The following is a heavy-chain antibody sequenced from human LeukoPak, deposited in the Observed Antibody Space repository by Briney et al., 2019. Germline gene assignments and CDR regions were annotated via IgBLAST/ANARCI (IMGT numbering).Heavy chain of an antibody. D-gene: IGHD3-22*01. V-gene: IGHV4-34*01. J-gene: IGHJ4*02. CDR2: INHSGST. CDR3: ARAIKDGYYSRVYYFDY. CDR1: GEFFIYNY. Sequence: SETLSLTCAVYGEFFIYNYWTWIRQPPGKGLEWIGEINHSGSTYYNPSLKSRVTISVDTSKNQFSLKLSSVTAADTAVYYCARAIKDGYYSRVYYFDYWGQGTLVTVSS.